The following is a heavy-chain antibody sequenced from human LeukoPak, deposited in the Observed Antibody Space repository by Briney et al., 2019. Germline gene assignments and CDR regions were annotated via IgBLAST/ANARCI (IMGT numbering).Heavy chain of an antibody. D-gene: IGHD3-10*01. J-gene: IGHJ4*02. CDR2: INHSGST. V-gene: IGHV4-34*01. Sequence: PSETLSLTCAVYGGSFSGYYWSWIRQPPGKGLEWIGEINHSGSTNYNPSLKSRVTISVDTSKNQFSLKLSSVTAADTAVYFCARRRGVRFGGALDYWGQGTLVTVSS. CDR1: GGSFSGYY. CDR3: ARRRGVRFGGALDY.